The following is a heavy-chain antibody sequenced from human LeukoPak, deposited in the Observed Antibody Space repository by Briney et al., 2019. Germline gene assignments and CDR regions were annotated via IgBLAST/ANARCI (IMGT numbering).Heavy chain of an antibody. D-gene: IGHD1-7*01. Sequence: SETLSLTCTVSGGSISSYYWSWIRQPPGKGLEWIGYIYYSGSTNYNPSLKSRVTISVDTSKNQFSLKLSSVTAADMAVYYCARDNWNYGSSMDVWGQGTTVTVSS. CDR2: IYYSGST. CDR1: GGSISSYY. V-gene: IGHV4-59*01. CDR3: ARDNWNYGSSMDV. J-gene: IGHJ6*02.